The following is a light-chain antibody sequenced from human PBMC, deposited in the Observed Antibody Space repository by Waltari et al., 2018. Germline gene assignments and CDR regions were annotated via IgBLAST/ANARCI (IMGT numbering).Light chain of an antibody. J-gene: IGKJ1*01. Sequence: DIQMTQSPSSMSASVGDRVSITCQASQDIRNSLRWYQQKPGKAPKLLIYDAFNLQTGVPSRFSGSASGTDFTCTISSLQPEDIATYYCQQYKDLPRTFGQGTKVEVK. CDR2: DAF. V-gene: IGKV1-33*01. CDR3: QQYKDLPRT. CDR1: QDIRNS.